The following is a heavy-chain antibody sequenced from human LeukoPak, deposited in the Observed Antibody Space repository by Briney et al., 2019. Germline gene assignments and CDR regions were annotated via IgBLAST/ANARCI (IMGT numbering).Heavy chain of an antibody. J-gene: IGHJ4*02. CDR2: IDSGTST. CDR1: GFTVSSFY. Sequence: GGSLRLSCAASGFTVSSFYMTWVRQAPGKGLEWGSVIDSGTSTYYADSVKGRFTISRDNSKNTLYLDMNSLRGEDTAVYYCARGGDGYNFGLDYWGQGTLVTVSS. D-gene: IGHD5-24*01. V-gene: IGHV3-53*01. CDR3: ARGGDGYNFGLDY.